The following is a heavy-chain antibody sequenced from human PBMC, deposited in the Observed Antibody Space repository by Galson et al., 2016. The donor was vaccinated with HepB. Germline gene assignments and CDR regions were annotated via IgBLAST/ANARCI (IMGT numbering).Heavy chain of an antibody. J-gene: IGHJ4*02. CDR3: ARDAMGRDY. V-gene: IGHV1-18*04. CDR2: ISAYNGNT. CDR1: GYTFTSYG. D-gene: IGHD1-26*01. Sequence: SVKVSCKASGYTFTSYGIIWVRQAPGQGLEWMGWISAYNGNTNYAQKLQGRVTMTTDTSTSTVYMELRSLRSDDTAVYYCARDAMGRDYWGQGTLVTVSS.